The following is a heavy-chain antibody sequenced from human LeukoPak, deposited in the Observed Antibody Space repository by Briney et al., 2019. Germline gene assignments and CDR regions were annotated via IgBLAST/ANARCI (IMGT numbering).Heavy chain of an antibody. V-gene: IGHV3-23*01. CDR2: IFGSGGSP. D-gene: IGHD5-18*01. CDR1: GFTFGSHA. CDR3: GKTTVGYSSGQKPAWPVDF. J-gene: IGHJ4*02. Sequence: GGSLRLSCEASGFTFGSHAMYWVRQAPGKGLEWVAGIFGSGGSPHYADSVKGRFTISRDNPRNTVYLQINSLRDDDTAVYYCGKTTVGYSSGQKPAWPVDFWGQGTLVTVSP.